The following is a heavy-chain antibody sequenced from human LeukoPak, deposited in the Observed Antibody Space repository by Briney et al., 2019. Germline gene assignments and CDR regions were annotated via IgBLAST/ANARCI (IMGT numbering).Heavy chain of an antibody. J-gene: IGHJ5*02. CDR1: GGSISGYY. CDR2: IHTSVST. CDR3: ARHTVSWYHFDH. D-gene: IGHD6-13*01. Sequence: SETLSLTCTVSGGSISGYYWSWIRQPPGKGLEWIGYIHTSVSTKYNPSLKSRVTISADTSKNQFSLKLTSVTAADTAVYYCARHTVSWYHFDHWGQGTLVTVSS. V-gene: IGHV4-4*09.